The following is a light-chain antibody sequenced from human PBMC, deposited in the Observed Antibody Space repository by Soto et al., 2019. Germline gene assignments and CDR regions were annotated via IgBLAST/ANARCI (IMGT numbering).Light chain of an antibody. CDR3: CSYAGSSTLI. Sequence: QSALTQPASVSGSPGQSINISCTGTSSDVVTFDVVSWYQQHPGKAPKLMIYEGTKRPSGFSNRFSGSKSGNTASLTISGLQAEDEADYYCCSYAGSSTLIFGGGTKLTVL. V-gene: IGLV2-23*01. CDR1: SSDVVTFDV. J-gene: IGLJ2*01. CDR2: EGT.